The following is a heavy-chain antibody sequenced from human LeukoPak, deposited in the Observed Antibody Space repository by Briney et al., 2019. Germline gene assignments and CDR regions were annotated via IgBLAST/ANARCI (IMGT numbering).Heavy chain of an antibody. Sequence: GGSLRLSCAASGFTFSSYAMSWVRQAPGKGLEWVSAISGSGGSTHYADSVKGRFTISRDNSKNTLYLQMNSLRAEDTAVYYCARSMYYYDSSGPYYFDYWGQGTLVTVSS. V-gene: IGHV3-23*01. J-gene: IGHJ4*02. CDR1: GFTFSSYA. CDR3: ARSMYYYDSSGPYYFDY. D-gene: IGHD3-22*01. CDR2: ISGSGGST.